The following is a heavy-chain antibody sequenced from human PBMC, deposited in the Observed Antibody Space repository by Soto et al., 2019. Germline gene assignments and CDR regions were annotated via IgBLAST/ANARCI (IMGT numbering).Heavy chain of an antibody. D-gene: IGHD2-15*01. CDR3: ARDRGYDAHDYYYNAMDV. J-gene: IGHJ6*02. CDR2: IGTSGDTT. Sequence: GGSLRLSCAASGFIFSSYEMNWVRQAPGKGLEWLSNIGTSGDTTNYADSVKGRFTISRDNSKNTLYLQMNSLRAEDTAVYYCARDRGYDAHDYYYNAMDVWGQGATVTVSS. V-gene: IGHV3-48*03. CDR1: GFIFSSYE.